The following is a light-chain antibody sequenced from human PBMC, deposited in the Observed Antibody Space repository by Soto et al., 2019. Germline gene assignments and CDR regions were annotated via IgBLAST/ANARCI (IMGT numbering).Light chain of an antibody. V-gene: IGKV3-15*01. J-gene: IGKJ2*01. CDR2: GAS. CDR1: QSISSN. CDR3: QQYNNWPSMYT. Sequence: EIVLTQSPGTLSLSPGERATLSCWASQSISSNYLAWYQQKPGQPPRLLIYGASTRATGIPARFSGSGSGTEFTLTISSLQSEDFAVYYCQQYNNWPSMYTFGQGTKLEIK.